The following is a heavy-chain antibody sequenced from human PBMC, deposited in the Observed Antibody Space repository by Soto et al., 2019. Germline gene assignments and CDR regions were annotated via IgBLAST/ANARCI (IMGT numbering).Heavy chain of an antibody. D-gene: IGHD2-15*01. J-gene: IGHJ5*01. V-gene: IGHV3-23*01. Sequence: LHSLGKGLDWVAAISGSADRTYYADSVKGRFTISRDNSKDTLSLQMNSLRADDMAVYFCATTVVVRASFD. CDR3: ATTVVVRASFD. CDR2: ISGSADRT.